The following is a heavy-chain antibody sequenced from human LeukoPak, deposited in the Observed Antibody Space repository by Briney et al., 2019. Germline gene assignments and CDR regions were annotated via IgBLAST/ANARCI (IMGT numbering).Heavy chain of an antibody. V-gene: IGHV3-74*01. CDR2: INSDASVT. CDR3: ARVTAVAGTSVGVDA. Sequence: XXXSXXASGFTXSNYWMHWVRQTPGKGLVWVSRINSDASVTTYADSVKGRFTISRDNAKNTLYLQMNSLRAEDTAVYYCARVTAVAGTSVGVDAWGQGILVTVS. CDR1: GFTXSNYW. D-gene: IGHD6-19*01. J-gene: IGHJ4*02.